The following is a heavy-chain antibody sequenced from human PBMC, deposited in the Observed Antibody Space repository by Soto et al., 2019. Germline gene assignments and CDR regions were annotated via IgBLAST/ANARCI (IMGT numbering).Heavy chain of an antibody. V-gene: IGHV3-9*01. CDR1: GFTFDDYA. Sequence: GGSLRLSCAASGFTFDDYAMHWVRQAPGKGLEWVSGISWNSGSIGYADSVKGRFTISRDNAKNSLYLQMNSLRAEDTALYYCAKGPGTTPGGYFDYWGQGTLVTVSS. CDR2: ISWNSGSI. D-gene: IGHD1-7*01. CDR3: AKGPGTTPGGYFDY. J-gene: IGHJ4*02.